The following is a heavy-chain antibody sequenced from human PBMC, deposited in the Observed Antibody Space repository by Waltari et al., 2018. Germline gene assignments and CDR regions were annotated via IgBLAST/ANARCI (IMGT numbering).Heavy chain of an antibody. V-gene: IGHV3-43D*04. CDR3: AKAQPRDGLKPSVPIDY. D-gene: IGHD2-2*01. J-gene: IGHJ4*02. Sequence: EVQLVESGGVVVQPGGSLRLSCAASGFTFDDYAMHWVRQAPGKGLEWVSLISWDGGSTYYADSVKCRFTISRDNSKNSLYLQMNSLRAEDTALYYCAKAQPRDGLKPSVPIDYWGQGTLVTVSS. CDR1: GFTFDDYA. CDR2: ISWDGGST.